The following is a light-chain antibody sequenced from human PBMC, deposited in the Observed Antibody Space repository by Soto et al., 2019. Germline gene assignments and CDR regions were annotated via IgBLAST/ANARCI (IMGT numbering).Light chain of an antibody. J-gene: IGKJ1*01. V-gene: IGKV1-5*01. CDR3: LQYNRYRT. Sequence: DIQMTQSPSTLSASVGDRVTITCRASQSISRWLAWYQQKPGEAPKLLIHGASSLESGVPSRFSGGGSGTESTLTISRLQSDDFATYYCLQYNRYRTFGQGTQVEIK. CDR1: QSISRW. CDR2: GAS.